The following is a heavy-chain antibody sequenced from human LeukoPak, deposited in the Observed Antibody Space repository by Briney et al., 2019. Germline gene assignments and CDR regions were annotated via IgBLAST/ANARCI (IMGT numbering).Heavy chain of an antibody. CDR1: GGSFSGYY. Sequence: SETLSLTCAVYGGSFSGYYWSWIRQPPGKGLEWIGEINHSGSTNYNPSLKSRVTISVDTSKNQFSLKLSSVTAADTAVYYCVRRFYQLQQRTNSFDPWGQGTLVTVSS. V-gene: IGHV4-34*01. CDR2: INHSGST. CDR3: VRRFYQLQQRTNSFDP. D-gene: IGHD2-2*01. J-gene: IGHJ5*02.